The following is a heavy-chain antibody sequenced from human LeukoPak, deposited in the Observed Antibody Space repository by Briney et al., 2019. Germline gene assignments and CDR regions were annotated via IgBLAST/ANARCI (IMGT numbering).Heavy chain of an antibody. CDR1: GFTFSSYA. CDR3: AKDHGPNYSSNWSD. J-gene: IGHJ4*02. Sequence: GGSLRLSCAASGFTFSSYAMSWVRQAPGKGLEWVSAISGSGGSTYYADSVKGRFTISRDNSKNTLYLRMNSLRAEDTAVYYCAKDHGPNYSSNWSDWGQGTLVTVSS. D-gene: IGHD6-13*01. V-gene: IGHV3-23*01. CDR2: ISGSGGST.